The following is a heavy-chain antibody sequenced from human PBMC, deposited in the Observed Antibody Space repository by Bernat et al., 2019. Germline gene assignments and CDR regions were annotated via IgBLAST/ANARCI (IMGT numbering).Heavy chain of an antibody. CDR1: GYTFTSYA. D-gene: IGHD7-27*01. CDR3: ARYAWGSWYFDL. V-gene: IGHV1-3*01. Sequence: QVQLVQSGAEVKKPGASVKVSCKASGYTFTSYAMHWVRQAPGQRLEWMGWINAGNGNTKYSQKFQGRVTITRDTSASTAYMELSSLRSEDTAVYYCARYAWGSWYFDLWGRGTLVTVSS. CDR2: INAGNGNT. J-gene: IGHJ2*01.